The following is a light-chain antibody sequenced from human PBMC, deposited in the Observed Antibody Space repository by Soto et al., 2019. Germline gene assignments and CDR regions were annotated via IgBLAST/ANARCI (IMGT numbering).Light chain of an antibody. Sequence: QSVLTQPASVSGSPGQSITISCTGTSSDVGTYKYVSWYQQHPGKAPKLMIYDVSNRPSGVSNRFSGSKSGNTASLTISGLPAEDEADYYCNSYTTSSTLVFGTGTKLTVL. CDR3: NSYTTSSTLV. V-gene: IGLV2-14*03. J-gene: IGLJ1*01. CDR2: DVS. CDR1: SSDVGTYKY.